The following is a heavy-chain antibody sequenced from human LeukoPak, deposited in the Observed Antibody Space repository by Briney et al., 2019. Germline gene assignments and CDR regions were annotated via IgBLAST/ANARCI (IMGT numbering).Heavy chain of an antibody. D-gene: IGHD3-16*01. CDR3: ARRSVAGGEKFDY. J-gene: IGHJ4*02. CDR2: IYYSGST. CDR1: VGSVSSGSYY. V-gene: IGHV4-61*01. Sequence: SETLSLTCTVSVGSVSSGSYYWSSIRPPPGKGLEWIGYIYYSGSTNYNPPLRSRFPISVDTSKKQFSLKLSSVTAAGTAVYYCARRSVAGGEKFDYGGQGTLVTVSS.